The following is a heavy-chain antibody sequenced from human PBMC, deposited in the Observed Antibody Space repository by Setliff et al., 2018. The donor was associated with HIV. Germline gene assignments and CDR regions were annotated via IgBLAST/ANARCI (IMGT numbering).Heavy chain of an antibody. D-gene: IGHD3-9*01. J-gene: IGHJ4*02. CDR2: IFYTGST. V-gene: IGHV4-39*01. CDR3: ARQTRNRYDVLTGYSVL. CDR1: GDSIISDTYY. Sequence: SETLSLTCSVSGDSIISDTYYWGWIRQPPGKGPEWIASIFYTGSTFCTSSLKSRVRISMDKPKNQFSLELTSVTTEDTAVFYCARQTRNRYDVLTGYSVLWGQGILVTVSS.